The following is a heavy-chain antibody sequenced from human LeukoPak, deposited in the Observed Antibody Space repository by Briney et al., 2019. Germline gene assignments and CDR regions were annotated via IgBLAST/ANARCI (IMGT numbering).Heavy chain of an antibody. Sequence: GGSLRLSCAASGFTFSSYAMHWVRQAPGKGPEWVAVIYNGGNTKYYGDSVKGRLTISRDNSKNTLYLQMDSLRPDDTAVYYCVRGDSPRGGYFEYWGQGILVTVSS. V-gene: IGHV3-30*04. CDR1: GFTFSSYA. J-gene: IGHJ4*02. D-gene: IGHD3-16*01. CDR2: IYNGGNTK. CDR3: VRGDSPRGGYFEY.